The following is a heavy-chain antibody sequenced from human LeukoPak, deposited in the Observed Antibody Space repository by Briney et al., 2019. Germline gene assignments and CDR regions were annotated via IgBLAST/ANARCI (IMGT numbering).Heavy chain of an antibody. CDR2: ISYDGSNK. V-gene: IGHV3-30*03. CDR3: ARELGTGFDS. Sequence: PGRSLRLSCAASGFTFSSYGMHWVRQAPGKGLDWVAVISYDGSNKYYVDSVKGRFTISRDNSKNMLYLQMNSLRAEDTAVFYCARELGTGFDSWGQGTLVTVSS. J-gene: IGHJ4*02. CDR1: GFTFSSYG.